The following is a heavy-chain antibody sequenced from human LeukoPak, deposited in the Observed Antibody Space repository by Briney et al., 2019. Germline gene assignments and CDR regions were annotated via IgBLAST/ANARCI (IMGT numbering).Heavy chain of an antibody. CDR3: ARAPLYYDSSFDY. D-gene: IGHD3-22*01. CDR2: INHSGST. V-gene: IGHV4-34*01. Sequence: SETLSLTCAVSGGSFSGYYWSWIRQPPGKGLEWIGEINHSGSTNYNPSLKSRVTISVDTSKNQFSLKLSSVTAADMAVYYCARAPLYYDSSFDYWGQGTLVTVSS. J-gene: IGHJ4*02. CDR1: GGSFSGYY.